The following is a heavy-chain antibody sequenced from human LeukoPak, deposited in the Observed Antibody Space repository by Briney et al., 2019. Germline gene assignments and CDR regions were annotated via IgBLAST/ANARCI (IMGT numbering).Heavy chain of an antibody. Sequence: GASVKVSCKASGGTFSSYAISWVRQAPGQGLEWMGGFDPEDGETIYAQKFQGRVTMTEDTSTDTAYMELSSLRSEDTAVYYCATDLESGILDYWGQGTLVTVSS. CDR1: GGTFSSYA. CDR3: ATDLESGILDY. V-gene: IGHV1-24*01. CDR2: FDPEDGET. D-gene: IGHD2/OR15-2a*01. J-gene: IGHJ4*02.